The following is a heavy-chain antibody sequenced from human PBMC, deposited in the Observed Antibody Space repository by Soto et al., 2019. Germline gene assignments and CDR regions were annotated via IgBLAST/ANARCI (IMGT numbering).Heavy chain of an antibody. J-gene: IGHJ2*01. CDR3: TTSFDHRRYCSGGSCYQDLNLSYWYFDL. Sequence: PGGSLRLSCAASGFTFSNAWMNWVRQAPGKGLEWVGRIKSKTDGGTTDYAAPVKGRFTISRDDSKNTLYLQMNSLKTEDTAVYYCTTSFDHRRYCSGGSCYQDLNLSYWYFDLWGRGTLVTVSS. D-gene: IGHD2-15*01. CDR2: IKSKTDGGTT. V-gene: IGHV3-15*07. CDR1: GFTFSNAW.